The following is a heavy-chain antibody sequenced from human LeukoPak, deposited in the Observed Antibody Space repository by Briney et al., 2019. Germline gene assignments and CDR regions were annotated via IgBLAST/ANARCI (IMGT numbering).Heavy chain of an antibody. D-gene: IGHD6-19*01. V-gene: IGHV1-2*02. J-gene: IGHJ4*02. CDR2: INPNSGGT. Sequence: GASVKVSCKASGGTFSSYAISWVRQAPGQGLEWMGWINPNSGGTNYAQKFQGRVTMTRDTSISTAYMELSRLRSDDTAVYYCAREWQWLTRNFDYWGQGTLVTVSS. CDR3: AREWQWLTRNFDY. CDR1: GGTFSSYA.